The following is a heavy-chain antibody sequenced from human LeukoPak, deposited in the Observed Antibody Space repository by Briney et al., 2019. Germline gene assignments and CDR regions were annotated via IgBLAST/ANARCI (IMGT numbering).Heavy chain of an antibody. D-gene: IGHD1-1*01. Sequence: GGSLRLSCVASGFTFSSYAMHWVRQTPGKGLEYVSGINSNGGSTHYANSVKGRFTISRDNSKHTLYLQMGSLRTEDMAVYHCARDRRPAGPTGIYYYYYMDVWGKGTTVTVSS. CDR2: INSNGGST. CDR3: ARDRRPAGPTGIYYYYYMDV. V-gene: IGHV3-64*01. J-gene: IGHJ6*03. CDR1: GFTFSSYA.